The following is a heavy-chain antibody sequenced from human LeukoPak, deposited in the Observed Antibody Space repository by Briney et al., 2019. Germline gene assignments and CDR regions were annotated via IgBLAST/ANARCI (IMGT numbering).Heavy chain of an antibody. D-gene: IGHD1-26*01. J-gene: IGHJ3*02. V-gene: IGHV4-59*11. CDR3: ARDLANSGSYFPDAFDI. Sequence: PSETLSLTCTVSGGSISSHYWSWIRQPPGKGLEWIGYIYCSGSTNYNPSLKSRVTISVDTSKNQFSLKLSSVTAADTAVYYCARDLANSGSYFPDAFDIWGQGTMVTVSS. CDR2: IYCSGST. CDR1: GGSISSHY.